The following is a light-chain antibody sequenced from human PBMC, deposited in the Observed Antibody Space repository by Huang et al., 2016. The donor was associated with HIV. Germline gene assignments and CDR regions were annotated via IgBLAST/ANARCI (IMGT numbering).Light chain of an antibody. CDR3: QQRRNWPLLT. J-gene: IGKJ4*01. Sequence: DIVLTQSPAPLSLSPGEIATLSCRASQSVSNYSAWYQQKPGQAPRLLLYDSSNRSTGIPVRFSGSGSGTDLTLTISSLGPEDFAVDYCQQRRNWPLLTFGGGTKVEIK. CDR1: QSVSNY. CDR2: DSS. V-gene: IGKV3-11*01.